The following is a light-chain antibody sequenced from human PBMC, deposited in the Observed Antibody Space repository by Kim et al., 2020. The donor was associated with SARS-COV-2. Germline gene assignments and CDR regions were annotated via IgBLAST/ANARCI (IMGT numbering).Light chain of an antibody. V-gene: IGLV1-40*01. J-gene: IGLJ3*02. Sequence: VTMYCIGCDANIGAGYDVHWYQQLPGTAPKLLIYGNSNRPSGVPDRFSGSKSGTSASLAITGLQAEDEADYYCQSYDSSLSGSVFGGGTQLNVL. CDR3: QSYDSSLSGSV. CDR2: GNS. CDR1: DANIGAGYD.